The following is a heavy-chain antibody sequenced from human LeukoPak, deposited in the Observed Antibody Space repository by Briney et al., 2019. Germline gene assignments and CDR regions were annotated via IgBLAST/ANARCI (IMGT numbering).Heavy chain of an antibody. J-gene: IGHJ4*02. CDR2: INGDGTIT. V-gene: IGHV3-74*01. D-gene: IGHD6-19*01. CDR3: VSPSSGSFDY. CDR1: GFTFSSHW. Sequence: PGGSLRLSCAGSGFTFSSHWLHWVRQAPGKGLMWVSRINGDGTITTYADSVKGRFTISRDNAKNTLYLQMNGLRAEDTAEYYCVSPSSGSFDYWGQGALLTVSS.